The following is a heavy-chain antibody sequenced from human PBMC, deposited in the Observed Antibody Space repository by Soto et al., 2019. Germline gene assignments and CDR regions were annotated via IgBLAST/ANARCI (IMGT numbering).Heavy chain of an antibody. CDR3: ARDADILTGSDAFDI. Sequence: GGSLRLSCAASGFTFGGYAMHWVRQAPGKGLEWVSYISSSSSYTNYADSVKGRFTISRDNAKNSLYLQMNSLRAEDTAMYYCARDADILTGSDAFDIWGQGTMVTVSS. J-gene: IGHJ3*02. V-gene: IGHV3-11*05. CDR1: GFTFGGYA. CDR2: ISSSSSYT. D-gene: IGHD3-9*01.